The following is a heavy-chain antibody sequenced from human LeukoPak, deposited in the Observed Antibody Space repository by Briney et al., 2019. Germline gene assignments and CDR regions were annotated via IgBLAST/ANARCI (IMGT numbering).Heavy chain of an antibody. CDR1: GYTFTGYY. CDR3: ARSREVDYYDSRQRRGAFDI. Sequence: GASVKVSCKASGYTFTGYYMHWVRQAPGQGLEWMGWINPNSGGTNYAQKFQGRVTMTRDTSISTAYMELSRLRSDDTAVYYCARSREVDYYDSRQRRGAFDIWGQGTMVTVSS. D-gene: IGHD3-22*01. CDR2: INPNSGGT. V-gene: IGHV1-2*02. J-gene: IGHJ3*02.